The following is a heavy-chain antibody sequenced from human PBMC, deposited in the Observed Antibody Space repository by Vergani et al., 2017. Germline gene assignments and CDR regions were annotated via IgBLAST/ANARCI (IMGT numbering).Heavy chain of an antibody. Sequence: QVQLQQWGAGLLKPSETLSLTCAVYGGSFSGYYWSWIRQPPGKGLEWIGEINHSGSTNYNPSLKSRVTISVDTSKNQFSLKLSSVTAADPAVYYCARGISTIAARGARLNYYYMDVWGKGTTVTVSS. J-gene: IGHJ6*03. D-gene: IGHD6-6*01. CDR2: INHSGST. CDR3: ARGISTIAARGARLNYYYMDV. V-gene: IGHV4-34*01. CDR1: GGSFSGYY.